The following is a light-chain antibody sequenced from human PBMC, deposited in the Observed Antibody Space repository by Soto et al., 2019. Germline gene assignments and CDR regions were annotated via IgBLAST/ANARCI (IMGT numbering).Light chain of an antibody. J-gene: IGKJ1*01. Sequence: EIVLTQSPGTLSLSPGERATLSCRASQSISSSYLAWYQQKPGQAPRLLVYGASSRATGIPDRFSGSGSGTEFTLTISSLQSEDFAVYYCQQYNDRPPGTFGQGTKV. CDR3: QQYNDRPPGT. V-gene: IGKV3D-15*01. CDR2: GAS. CDR1: QSISSSY.